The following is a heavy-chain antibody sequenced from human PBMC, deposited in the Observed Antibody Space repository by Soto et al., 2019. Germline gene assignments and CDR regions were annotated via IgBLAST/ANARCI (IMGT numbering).Heavy chain of an antibody. CDR1: GYTFTGYY. V-gene: IGHV1-2*04. J-gene: IGHJ6*02. CDR2: INPNSGGT. D-gene: IGHD1-26*01. Sequence: ASVKVSCKASGYTFTGYYMHWVRQAPGQGLEWMGRINPNSGGTNYAQKFQGWVTMTRDTSISTAYMELSRLRSDDTAVYYCAITTSDNYYGMDVWGQGTTVTVSS. CDR3: AITTSDNYYGMDV.